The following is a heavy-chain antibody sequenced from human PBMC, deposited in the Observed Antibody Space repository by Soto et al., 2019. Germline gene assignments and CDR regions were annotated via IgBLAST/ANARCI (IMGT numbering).Heavy chain of an antibody. CDR1: GFTFSSYA. D-gene: IGHD3-10*01. V-gene: IGHV3-23*01. CDR3: GEVSGGGSYFAGGFDI. CDR2: ISGSGGST. Sequence: EVQLLESGGGLVQPGGSLRLSCAASGFTFSSYAMSWVRQAPGKGLEWVSAISGSGGSTYYADSVKGRFTISRDNSKNGLLLEIHGLRAGDTALYYWGEVSGGGSYFAGGFDIWGQGTMVTVSS. J-gene: IGHJ3*02.